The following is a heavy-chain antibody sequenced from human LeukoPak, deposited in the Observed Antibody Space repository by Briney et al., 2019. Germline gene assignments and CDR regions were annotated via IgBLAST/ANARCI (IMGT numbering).Heavy chain of an antibody. CDR3: ASRDTATGLD. D-gene: IGHD5-18*01. J-gene: IGHJ4*02. CDR1: GFTFSSYW. CDR2: INHSGST. Sequence: GSLRLSCAASGFTFSSYWMSWIRQPPGKGLEWIGEINHSGSTNYNPSLKSRVTISVDTSKNQFSLKLSSVTAADTAVYYCASRDTATGLDWGQGTLVTVSS. V-gene: IGHV4-34*01.